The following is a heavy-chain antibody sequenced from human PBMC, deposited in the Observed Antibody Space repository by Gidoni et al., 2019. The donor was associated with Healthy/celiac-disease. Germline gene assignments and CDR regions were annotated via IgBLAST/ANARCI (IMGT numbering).Heavy chain of an antibody. V-gene: IGHV3-21*01. CDR1: GFTFSSYS. CDR2: ISSSSSYI. CDR3: ARDLPDYYDSSGYLKGEYFQH. D-gene: IGHD3-22*01. Sequence: EVQLVESGGGLVKPGGSLRLSCAASGFTFSSYSMNWVRQAPGKGLEWVSSISSSSSYIYYADSVKGRFTISRDNAKNSLYLQMNSLRAEDTAVYYCARDLPDYYDSSGYLKGEYFQHWGQGTLVTVSS. J-gene: IGHJ1*01.